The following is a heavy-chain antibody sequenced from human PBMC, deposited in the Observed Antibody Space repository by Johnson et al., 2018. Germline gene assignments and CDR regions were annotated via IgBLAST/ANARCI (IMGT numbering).Heavy chain of an antibody. CDR2: IYSGGST. D-gene: IGHD3-10*01. CDR3: AKDAGYYGSGGAGYFQH. Sequence: VQLVQSGGGLVKPGGSLRLSCAASGFTVSSNYMSWVRQAPGKGLEWVSVIYSGGSTYYADSVKGRFTISRDNSKNTLYLQMNSLRAEDRAVYYCAKDAGYYGSGGAGYFQHWGQGTLVTVSS. J-gene: IGHJ1*01. V-gene: IGHV3-53*01. CDR1: GFTVSSNY.